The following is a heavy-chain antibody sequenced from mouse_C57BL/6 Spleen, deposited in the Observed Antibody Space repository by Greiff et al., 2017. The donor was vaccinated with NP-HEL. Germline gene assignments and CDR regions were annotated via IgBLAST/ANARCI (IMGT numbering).Heavy chain of an antibody. CDR1: GYTFTSYW. Sequence: QVQLQQPGAELVRPGSSVKLSCKASGYTFTSYWMDWVKQRPGQGLEWIGNIYPSDSETHYNQKFKDKATLTVDKSSSTAYMQLSSLTSEDFAVYYCARLEDDYDPFDYWGQGTTLTVSS. J-gene: IGHJ2*01. CDR2: IYPSDSET. V-gene: IGHV1-61*01. CDR3: ARLEDDYDPFDY. D-gene: IGHD2-4*01.